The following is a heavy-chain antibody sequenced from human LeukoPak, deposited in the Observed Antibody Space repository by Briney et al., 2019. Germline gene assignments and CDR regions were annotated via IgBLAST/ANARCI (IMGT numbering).Heavy chain of an antibody. V-gene: IGHV1-2*04. Sequence: GASVKVSYKTSGYTFIKYYIHWVRQAPGQGLEWLGWINPNTGGTRYAQKFKDWITMTGDTSISTVYMELTRLRSDDTAVYYCARNLVEYSGTGGAFDNWGQGTMVIVSS. CDR1: GYTFIKYY. CDR3: ARNLVEYSGTGGAFDN. D-gene: IGHD5-12*01. J-gene: IGHJ3*02. CDR2: INPNTGGT.